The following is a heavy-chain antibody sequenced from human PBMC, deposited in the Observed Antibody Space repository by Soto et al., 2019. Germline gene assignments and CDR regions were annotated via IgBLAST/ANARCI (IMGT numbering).Heavy chain of an antibody. J-gene: IGHJ6*02. CDR3: ARAGITIFGVVMAYYYYGMDV. CDR2: INTNTGNP. Sequence: QVPLVQSGSELKKPGASVKVSCKASGYTFTSYAMNWVRQAPGQGLEWMGWINTNTGNPTYAQGFTGRFVFSLDTSVSTAYLQICSLKAEDTAVYYCARAGITIFGVVMAYYYYGMDVWGQGTTVTVSS. V-gene: IGHV7-4-1*01. CDR1: GYTFTSYA. D-gene: IGHD3-3*01.